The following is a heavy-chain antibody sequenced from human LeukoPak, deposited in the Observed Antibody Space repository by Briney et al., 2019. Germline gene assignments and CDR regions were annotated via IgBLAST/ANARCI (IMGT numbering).Heavy chain of an antibody. Sequence: GGSLRLSCAASGFTFSSYWMSWVRQAPGKGLEWVANIKQDGSEKYYVDSVKGRFTISRDNAKNSLYLQMNSLRAEDTAVYYCARERAVFTYYYDSSGYFFDYWGQGTLVTVSS. V-gene: IGHV3-7*01. CDR1: GFTFSSYW. J-gene: IGHJ4*02. CDR3: ARERAVFTYYYDSSGYFFDY. CDR2: IKQDGSEK. D-gene: IGHD3-22*01.